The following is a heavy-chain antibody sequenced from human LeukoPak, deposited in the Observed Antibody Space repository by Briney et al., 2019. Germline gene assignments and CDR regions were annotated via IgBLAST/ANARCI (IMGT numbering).Heavy chain of an antibody. V-gene: IGHV3-7*04. D-gene: IGHD4-17*01. CDR2: IKQDGSEK. CDR3: ARANYGDYAAGYFDY. Sequence: PGGSLRLSCAASGFTFSSYWMSWVRQAPGKGLEWVANIKQDGSEKYYVGSVKGRFTISRDNAKNSLYLQMNSLRAEDTAVYYCARANYGDYAAGYFDYRGQGTLVTVSS. CDR1: GFTFSSYW. J-gene: IGHJ4*02.